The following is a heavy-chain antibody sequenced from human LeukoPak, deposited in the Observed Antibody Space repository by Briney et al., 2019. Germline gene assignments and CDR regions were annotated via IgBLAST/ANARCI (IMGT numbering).Heavy chain of an antibody. CDR1: GFTFSSYS. J-gene: IGHJ3*02. CDR2: ISSSSYI. CDR3: AREIAAAGQDAFDI. D-gene: IGHD6-13*01. V-gene: IGHV3-21*01. Sequence: PGGSLRLSCAASGFTFSSYSMNWVRQAPGKGLEWVSSISSSSYIYYADSVKGRFTISRDNAKNSLYLQMNSLRAEDTAVYYCAREIAAAGQDAFDIWGQGTMVTVSS.